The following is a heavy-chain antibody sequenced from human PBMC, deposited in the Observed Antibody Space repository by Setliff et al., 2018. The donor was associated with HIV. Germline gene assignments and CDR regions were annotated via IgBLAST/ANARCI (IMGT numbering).Heavy chain of an antibody. J-gene: IGHJ4*02. CDR1: GYSISSGYF. V-gene: IGHV4-38-2*01. Sequence: SETLSLTCAVSGYSISSGYFWGWIRQHPGKGLEWIGSLYHSGTNFYNPSLKSRVTISLDTSTNRFSLKLNSVTAADTAIDYCARHVGSPYSSLAYYFDSWGQGPLVTVSS. CDR2: LYHSGTN. D-gene: IGHD5-18*01. CDR3: ARHVGSPYSSLAYYFDS.